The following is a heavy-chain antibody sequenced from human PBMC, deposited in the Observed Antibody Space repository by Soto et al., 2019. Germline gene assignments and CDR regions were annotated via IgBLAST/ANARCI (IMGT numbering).Heavy chain of an antibody. Sequence: RASVKVSCKVPGYTLTELSMHWVRQAPGKGLEWMGGFDPEDGETIYAQKFQGRVTMTEDTSTDTAYMELSSLRSEDTAVYYCATVVGYSYGYDYFDYWGQGTLVTVSS. V-gene: IGHV1-24*01. CDR2: FDPEDGET. J-gene: IGHJ4*02. CDR1: GYTLTELS. D-gene: IGHD5-18*01. CDR3: ATVVGYSYGYDYFDY.